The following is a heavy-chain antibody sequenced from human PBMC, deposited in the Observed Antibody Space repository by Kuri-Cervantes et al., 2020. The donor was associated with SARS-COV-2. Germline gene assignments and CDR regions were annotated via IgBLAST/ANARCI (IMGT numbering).Heavy chain of an antibody. Sequence: GGSLRLSRAASGFTFSSYAMHWVRQAPGKGLEWVAVISYDGSNKYYADSVKGRFTISRDNSKNTLYLQMNSLRAEDTAVYYCATPRSTYYYDSSGYDYWGQGTLVTVSS. J-gene: IGHJ4*02. CDR3: ATPRSTYYYDSSGYDY. D-gene: IGHD3-22*01. CDR2: ISYDGSNK. V-gene: IGHV3-30*04. CDR1: GFTFSSYA.